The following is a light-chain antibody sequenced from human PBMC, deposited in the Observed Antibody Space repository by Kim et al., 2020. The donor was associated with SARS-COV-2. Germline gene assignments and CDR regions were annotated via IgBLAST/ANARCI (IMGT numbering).Light chain of an antibody. CDR3: QQYSDSPMYT. CDR2: GAS. Sequence: EIVLTQSPGTLSLSPGERATLSCRASQTVSSSYLAWYQQKPGQAPRLLIYGASNRATGIPARFSGSGSGTDFTLTISRLEPEDFAVYYCQQYSDSPMYTCGQGTKLEI. CDR1: QTVSSSY. J-gene: IGKJ2*01. V-gene: IGKV3-20*01.